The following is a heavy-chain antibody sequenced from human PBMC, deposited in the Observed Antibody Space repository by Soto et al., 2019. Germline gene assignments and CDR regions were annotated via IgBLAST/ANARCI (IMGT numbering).Heavy chain of an antibody. D-gene: IGHD3-16*02. J-gene: IGHJ6*02. CDR2: ISSSGTTI. CDR3: AKVYFWGIYRPSLEV. Sequence: GSLRLSCAASGFTFSDYYMSWIRQAPGKGLEWVSYISSSGTTIYYADSVKGRFTISRDNARNSLFLQMNSLRAEDTAVYYCAKVYFWGIYRPSLEVWGHGTTVPSSS. V-gene: IGHV3-11*01. CDR1: GFTFSDYY.